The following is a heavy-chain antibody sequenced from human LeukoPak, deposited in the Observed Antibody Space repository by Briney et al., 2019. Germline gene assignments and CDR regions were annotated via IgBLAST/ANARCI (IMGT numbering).Heavy chain of an antibody. CDR1: GFTFSNYW. D-gene: IGHD6-19*01. Sequence: GGSLRLSCAASGFTFSNYWMHWVRQAPGKRLEWVSGISGSDGSTYYADSVKGRFTISRDNSRNTLYLQMNSLRAEDTAVYYCAKVSSGLVRDFDYWGQGTLVTVSS. CDR3: AKVSSGLVRDFDY. J-gene: IGHJ4*02. V-gene: IGHV3-23*01. CDR2: ISGSDGST.